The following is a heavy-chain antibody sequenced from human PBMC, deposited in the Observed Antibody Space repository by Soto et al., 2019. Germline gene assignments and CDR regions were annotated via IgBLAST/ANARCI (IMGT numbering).Heavy chain of an antibody. CDR3: ATVIPHTPYNSPHYFDH. D-gene: IGHD1-20*01. J-gene: IGHJ4*02. Sequence: ASVKFSCKASGDTFRNYAITWVRQAPGQGLEWMGGIIPIFATSTYAQKFLGRVTFTADESTSTAYMDLSSLTSEDTAAYYCATVIPHTPYNSPHYFDHWGQGTLVTVSS. CDR1: GDTFRNYA. CDR2: IIPIFATS. V-gene: IGHV1-69*13.